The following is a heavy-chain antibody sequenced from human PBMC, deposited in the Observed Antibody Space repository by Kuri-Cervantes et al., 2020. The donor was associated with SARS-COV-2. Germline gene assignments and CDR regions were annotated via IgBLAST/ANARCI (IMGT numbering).Heavy chain of an antibody. V-gene: IGHV3-48*01. CDR2: ISSSSSTI. Sequence: GESLKISCAASGFTFSSYSMNWVRQAPGKGLEWVSYISSSSSTIYYADSVKGRFTISRDNAKNSLYLQMNSLRAEDTAVYYCAREDSGSYPDYWGQGTLVTVSS. D-gene: IGHD1-26*01. CDR3: AREDSGSYPDY. J-gene: IGHJ4*02. CDR1: GFTFSSYS.